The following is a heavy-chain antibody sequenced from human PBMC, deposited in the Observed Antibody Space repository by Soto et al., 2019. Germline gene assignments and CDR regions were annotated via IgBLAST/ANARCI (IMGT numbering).Heavy chain of an antibody. CDR2: LYYSGST. CDR1: GGSISSSSYY. D-gene: IGHD6-6*01. J-gene: IGHJ4*02. CDR3: ARLLGSSIFDY. V-gene: IGHV4-39*01. Sequence: QLQLQESGPGLVKPSETLSLTCTVSGGSISSSSYYWGWIRQPPGKGLEWIGSLYYSGSTYYNPSRKSRVTIPVDTSKNQFSLKLSSVTAADTAVYYCARLLGSSIFDYWGQGTLVTVSS.